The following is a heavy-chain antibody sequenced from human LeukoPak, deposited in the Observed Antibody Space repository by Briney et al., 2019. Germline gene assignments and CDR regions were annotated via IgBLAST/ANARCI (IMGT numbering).Heavy chain of an antibody. CDR1: GFTFSSYG. V-gene: IGHV3-30*02. D-gene: IGHD1-26*01. J-gene: IGHJ4*02. Sequence: GGSLRLSCAASGFTFSSYGMHWVRQAPGKGLEWVAFIRYDGSNKYYADSVKGRFTISRDNSKNTLYLQMNSLRAEDTAVYYCANDLGTPFDYWGQGTLVTVSS. CDR2: IRYDGSNK. CDR3: ANDLGTPFDY.